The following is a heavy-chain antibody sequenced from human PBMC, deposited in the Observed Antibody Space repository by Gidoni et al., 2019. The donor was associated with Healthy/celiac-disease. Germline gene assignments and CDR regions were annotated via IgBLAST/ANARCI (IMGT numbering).Heavy chain of an antibody. CDR1: GFSLSNARMG. CDR2: IFSNDEK. D-gene: IGHD3-3*01. Sequence: QVTLKESGPVLVKPTETLTLTCTVSGFSLSNARMGVSWIRQPPGKALEWLAPIFSNDEKSYSTSLKSRLTISKDTSKSQVVLTMTNMDPVDTATYYCARILKHSTIFGVVIKRLVLTGFDPWGQGTLVTVSS. J-gene: IGHJ5*02. CDR3: ARILKHSTIFGVVIKRLVLTGFDP. V-gene: IGHV2-26*01.